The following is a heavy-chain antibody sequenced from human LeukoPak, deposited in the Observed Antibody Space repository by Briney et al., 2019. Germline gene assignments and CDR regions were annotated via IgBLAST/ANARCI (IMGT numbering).Heavy chain of an antibody. J-gene: IGHJ4*01. Sequence: ASVKVSCKPSGYSFTAHYIHWVRQAPGQALQWLAYIDCGAGDTNYAQPFQGRVTVTRDKSINTAYLELSSLTFDDTAIYYCVRDPREPANDLDYWGRGTLVTVSS. D-gene: IGHD1-1*01. CDR1: GYSFTAHY. V-gene: IGHV1-2*02. CDR3: VRDPREPANDLDY. CDR2: IDCGAGDT.